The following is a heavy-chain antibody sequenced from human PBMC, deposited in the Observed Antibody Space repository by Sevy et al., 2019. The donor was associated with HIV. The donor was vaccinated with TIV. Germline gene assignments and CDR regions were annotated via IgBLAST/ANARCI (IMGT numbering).Heavy chain of an antibody. V-gene: IGHV3-30-3*01. CDR2: ISYDGSNK. CDR3: ARVDSSGYYYTEYFQH. D-gene: IGHD3-22*01. J-gene: IGHJ1*01. CDR1: GFTFSSYA. Sequence: GGSLRLSCAASGFTFSSYAMHWVRQAPGKGLEWVAVISYDGSNKYYADSVKGQFTISRDNSKNTLYLQMNSLRAEDTAVYYCARVDSSGYYYTEYFQHWGQGTLVTVSS.